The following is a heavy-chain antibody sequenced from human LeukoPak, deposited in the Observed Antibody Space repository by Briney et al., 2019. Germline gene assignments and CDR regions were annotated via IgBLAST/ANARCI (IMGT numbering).Heavy chain of an antibody. CDR1: GFNFSAYS. Sequence: GGSLRLSCVASGFNFSAYSMNWVRQAPGKGPEWVSSISTRSTYIYYADSVRGRFTISRDNAKNSLYLQMNSLRVEDTALYYCARVGEKATIGTSHHYMDVWGKGTTVTISS. CDR3: ARVGEKATIGTSHHYMDV. V-gene: IGHV3-21*01. J-gene: IGHJ6*03. D-gene: IGHD5-24*01. CDR2: ISTRSTYI.